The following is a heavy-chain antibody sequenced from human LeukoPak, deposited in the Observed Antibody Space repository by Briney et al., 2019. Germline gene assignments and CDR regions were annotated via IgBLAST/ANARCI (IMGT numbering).Heavy chain of an antibody. D-gene: IGHD6-19*01. CDR3: AKDRSYSSGWSEIDY. CDR1: GFTFSSYG. Sequence: GRSLRLSCAASGFTFSSYGMHWVRQAPGKGLEWVAVIWYDGSNKYYADSVKGRFTISRDNSKNTLYLQMNSLGAEDTAVYYCAKDRSYSSGWSEIDYWGQGTLVTVSS. J-gene: IGHJ4*02. CDR2: IWYDGSNK. V-gene: IGHV3-33*06.